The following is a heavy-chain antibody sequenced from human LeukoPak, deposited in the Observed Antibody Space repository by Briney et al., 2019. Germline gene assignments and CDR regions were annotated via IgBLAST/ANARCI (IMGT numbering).Heavy chain of an antibody. V-gene: IGHV3-23*01. Sequence: PGGSLRLSCAASGFTFSSFAMTWLRQAPGKGLEWVSSITGNHGATYNIDSVKGRFTISRDNSQNTLYLQMNSLRAEDTAVYYCTKDPNGDYVGAFDPWGQGTLVTVSS. CDR2: ITGNHGAT. D-gene: IGHD4-17*01. J-gene: IGHJ5*02. CDR1: GFTFSSFA. CDR3: TKDPNGDYVGAFDP.